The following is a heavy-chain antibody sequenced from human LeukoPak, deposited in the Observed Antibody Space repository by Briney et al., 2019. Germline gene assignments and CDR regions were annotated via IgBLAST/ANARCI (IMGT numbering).Heavy chain of an antibody. D-gene: IGHD4-17*01. CDR2: INPNSGGT. J-gene: IGHJ4*02. Sequence: GASXXVSCKASGYTFTGYYMHWVRQAPGQGLEWMGWINPNSGGTNYAQKFQGRVAMTRDTSISTAYMELSRLRSDDTAVYYCARDLPFTDYGDRTDYWGQGTLVTVSS. V-gene: IGHV1-2*02. CDR3: ARDLPFTDYGDRTDY. CDR1: GYTFTGYY.